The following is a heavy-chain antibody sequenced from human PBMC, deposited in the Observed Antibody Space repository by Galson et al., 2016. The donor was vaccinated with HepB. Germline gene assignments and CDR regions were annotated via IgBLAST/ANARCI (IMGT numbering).Heavy chain of an antibody. J-gene: IGHJ5*02. CDR1: DGSFSGYF. Sequence: SETLSLTCAVYDGSFSGYFWTWIRQPPGKGLEWIGEINHSGSTNSNPSLKSRVTISVDTSKNQFSLKRSSVTAADTAVYYCARSRPDATMVRRRWFDPWGQGTLVTVSS. V-gene: IGHV4-34*01. D-gene: IGHD3-10*01. CDR3: ARSRPDATMVRRRWFDP. CDR2: INHSGST.